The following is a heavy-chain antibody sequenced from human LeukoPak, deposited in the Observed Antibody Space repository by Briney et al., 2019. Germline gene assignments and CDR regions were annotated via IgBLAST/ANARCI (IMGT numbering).Heavy chain of an antibody. CDR3: AREEEGDAFDI. CDR2: ISSSGSTI. Sequence: GGSLRLSCAASGFTFSDYYMSWIRQAPGKGLEWVSYISSSGSTIYYADSVKGRFTISRDNAKNALFLQMNSLRAEDTAVYYCAREEEGDAFDIWGQGTMVTVSS. V-gene: IGHV3-11*04. J-gene: IGHJ3*02. CDR1: GFTFSDYY.